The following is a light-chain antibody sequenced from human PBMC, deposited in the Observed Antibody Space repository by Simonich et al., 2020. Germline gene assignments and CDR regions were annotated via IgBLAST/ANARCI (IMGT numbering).Light chain of an antibody. CDR2: AGS. CDR3: CSYAGSSTVV. V-gene: IGLV2-23*01. Sequence: QSALTQPASVSGSPGQSITISCTGTSSDVGSYNLVSWYQQHPGKAPKLMIYAGSKRTSVVSNRFSGSKSGNTASLTISGLQAEDEADYYCCSYAGSSTVVFGGGTKLTVL. CDR1: SSDVGSYNL. J-gene: IGLJ2*01.